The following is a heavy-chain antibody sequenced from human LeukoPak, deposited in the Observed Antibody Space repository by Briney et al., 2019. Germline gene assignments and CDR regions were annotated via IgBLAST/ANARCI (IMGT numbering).Heavy chain of an antibody. CDR1: GYSFTSYW. V-gene: IGHV5-51*01. Sequence: GESLKISCKGFGYSFTSYWIAWVRQMPGKGLEWMGIIYPGDSDTRYSPSFQGQVTPSADKSISTAYLQWSSLKASDTAMYYCARQGGDFWSGYSNWFDPWGQGTLVTVSS. D-gene: IGHD3-3*01. CDR3: ARQGGDFWSGYSNWFDP. J-gene: IGHJ5*02. CDR2: IYPGDSDT.